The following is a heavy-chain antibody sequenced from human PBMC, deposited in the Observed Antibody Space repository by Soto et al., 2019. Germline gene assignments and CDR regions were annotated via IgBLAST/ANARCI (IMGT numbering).Heavy chain of an antibody. CDR3: VKDPDSGSYYGFDI. D-gene: IGHD1-26*01. Sequence: GGSLRLSCAASGFIVSNTYMSWVRQAPGKGLEYVSAISSNGGSTYYADSVKGRFTISRDNSKNTLYLQMSSLRAEDTAVYYCVKDPDSGSYYGFDIWGQGTMVTVSS. CDR2: ISSNGGST. CDR1: GFIVSNTY. J-gene: IGHJ3*02. V-gene: IGHV3-64D*08.